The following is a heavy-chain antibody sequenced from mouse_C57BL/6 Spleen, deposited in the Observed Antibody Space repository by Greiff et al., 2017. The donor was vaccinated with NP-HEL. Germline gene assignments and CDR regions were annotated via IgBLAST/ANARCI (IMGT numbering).Heavy chain of an antibody. CDR2: IDPETGGT. V-gene: IGHV1-15*01. Sequence: QVQLKQSGAELVRPGASVTLSCKASGYTFTDYEMHWVMQTPVHGLEWIGAIDPETGGTAYNQKFKGQAILTADKSSSTAYMELRSLTSEDSAVYYCTNDGPFDYWGQGTTLTVSS. D-gene: IGHD2-3*01. CDR3: TNDGPFDY. CDR1: GYTFTDYE. J-gene: IGHJ2*01.